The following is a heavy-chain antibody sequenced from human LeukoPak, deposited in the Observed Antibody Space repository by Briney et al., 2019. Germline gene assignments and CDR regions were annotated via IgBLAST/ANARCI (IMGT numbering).Heavy chain of an antibody. J-gene: IGHJ4*02. CDR2: ISSSGTYT. CDR1: TFTFSSYN. V-gene: IGHV3-21*01. CDR3: ARDWKTNSFDY. Sequence: GGSLRLSCAASTFTFSSYNMNWVRQAPGKGLEWVSSISSSGTYTYYADSLKGRFTISRDISKNTLYLQMDSLRAEGTAIYYCARDWKTNSFDYWGQGTLVTVSS. D-gene: IGHD1-1*01.